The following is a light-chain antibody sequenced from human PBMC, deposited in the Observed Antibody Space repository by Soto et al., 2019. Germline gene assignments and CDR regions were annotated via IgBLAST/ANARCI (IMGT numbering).Light chain of an antibody. CDR3: QQSYFSPWK. V-gene: IGKV1-5*01. Sequence: DIQMTQSPSTLSASIGEIVTVTWRASQSVRRWLAWFQQKPGKAPRLLMYDASRLDSGVPSRFSGSGSGTDFTLTIRSLQPEDFATYYCQQSYFSPWKCGQGTKGDIK. CDR1: QSVRRW. CDR2: DAS. J-gene: IGKJ1*01.